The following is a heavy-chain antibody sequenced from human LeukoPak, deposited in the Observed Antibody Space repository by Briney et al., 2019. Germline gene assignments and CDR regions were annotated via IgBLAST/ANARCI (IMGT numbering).Heavy chain of an antibody. D-gene: IGHD6-6*01. J-gene: IGHJ5*02. CDR2: INHSGST. Sequence: SETLSLTCAVYGGSFSGYYWSWIRQPPGKGLEWIGEINHSGSTNYSPSLKSRVTISVDTSKNQFSLKLSSVTAADTAVYYCARSSIAAPYNWFDPWGQGTLVTVSS. V-gene: IGHV4-34*01. CDR1: GGSFSGYY. CDR3: ARSSIAAPYNWFDP.